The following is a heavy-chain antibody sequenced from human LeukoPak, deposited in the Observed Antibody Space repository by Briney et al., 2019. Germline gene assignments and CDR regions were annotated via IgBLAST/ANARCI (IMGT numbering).Heavy chain of an antibody. Sequence: GGSLRLSCTVSGFTVSSNSMSWVRRAPGKGLEWVSFIYSDNTHYSDSVKGRFTISRDNSKNTLYLQMNSLRAEDTAVYYCARRAGAYSHPYDYWGQGTLVTVSS. CDR3: ARRAGAYSHPYDY. CDR2: IYSDNT. V-gene: IGHV3-53*01. D-gene: IGHD4/OR15-4a*01. CDR1: GFTVSSNS. J-gene: IGHJ4*02.